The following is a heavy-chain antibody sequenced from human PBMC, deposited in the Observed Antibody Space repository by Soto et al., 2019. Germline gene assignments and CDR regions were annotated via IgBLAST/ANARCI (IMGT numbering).Heavy chain of an antibody. Sequence: GGSLRLSCSASGSTFSNYIMHWVRQAPGKGLEWVSYISSSSSTIYYADSVKSRVTISVDRSKNQFSLKLSSVTAADTAVYYCAREPQPWGQGTLVTVSS. CDR2: ISSSSSTI. V-gene: IGHV3-48*01. CDR3: AREPQP. J-gene: IGHJ5*02. CDR1: GSTFSNYI.